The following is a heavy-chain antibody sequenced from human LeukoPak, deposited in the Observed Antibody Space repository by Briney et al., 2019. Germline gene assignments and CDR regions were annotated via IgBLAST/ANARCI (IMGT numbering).Heavy chain of an antibody. CDR2: IKQDGSEK. CDR1: GFTFSSYW. V-gene: IGHV3-7*01. CDR3: ARDPMYYYGSGSYYDDY. D-gene: IGHD3-10*01. Sequence: SGGSLRLSCAASGFTFSSYWMSWVRQAPGKGLEWVANIKQDGSEKYYVDSVKGRFTISRDNAKNSLYLQMNSLRAEDTAVYYCARDPMYYYGSGSYYDDYWGQVTLVTVSS. J-gene: IGHJ4*02.